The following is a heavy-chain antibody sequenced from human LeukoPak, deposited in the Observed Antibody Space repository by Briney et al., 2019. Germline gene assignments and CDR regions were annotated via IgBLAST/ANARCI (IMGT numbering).Heavy chain of an antibody. J-gene: IGHJ4*02. CDR1: GFTFSSYG. V-gene: IGHV3-33*06. D-gene: IGHD2-2*01. CDR2: IWYDGSNK. CDR3: AKEKRYCSSTSCPLDY. Sequence: GGSLRLSCAASGFTFSSYGMHWVRQAPGKGLEWVAVIWYDGSNKYYADSVKGRFTISRDNSKNTLYLQMNSLRAEDTAVYYCAKEKRYCSSTSCPLDYWGQGTLVTVSS.